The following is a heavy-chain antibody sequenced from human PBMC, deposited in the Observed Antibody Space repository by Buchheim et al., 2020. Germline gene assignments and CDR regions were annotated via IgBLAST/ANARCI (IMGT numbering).Heavy chain of an antibody. V-gene: IGHV1-3*01. J-gene: IGHJ4*02. D-gene: IGHD3-3*02. CDR1: GYSFISFA. Sequence: QVQLVQSGAEVRKPGASVKISRKASGYSFISFAIHWVRQAPGQGLEWMGWVNAGNGNTGYSQNFQARVSITADKTASTAYMELKSLTSEDTAVYYCARTFPFDYWGQGTL. CDR2: VNAGNGNT. CDR3: ARTFPFDY.